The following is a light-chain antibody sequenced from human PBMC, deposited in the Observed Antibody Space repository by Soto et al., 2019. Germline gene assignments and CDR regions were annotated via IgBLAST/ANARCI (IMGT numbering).Light chain of an antibody. J-gene: IGLJ1*01. CDR1: NSDVGGYNY. CDR2: DAN. CDR3: SSYAGSTTFDV. V-gene: IGLV2-8*01. Sequence: QSVLTQPPSGSGSPGQSVAISCTGTNSDVGGYNYVSWYQQHPAKAPKLMIYDANKRPSGVPDRFSGSKSGNTASLTVSGLQAEDEADYYCSSYAGSTTFDVFGTGTKVTVL.